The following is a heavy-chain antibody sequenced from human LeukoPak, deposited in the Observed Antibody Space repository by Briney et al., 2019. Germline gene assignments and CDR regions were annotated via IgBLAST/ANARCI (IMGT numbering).Heavy chain of an antibody. J-gene: IGHJ3*02. CDR2: MNSDGSST. V-gene: IGHV3-74*01. CDR1: GFTFSSYW. D-gene: IGHD1-26*01. CDR3: ARVGGSNAFDI. Sequence: GGSLRLSCAASGFTFSSYWVHWVRQAPGKGLVWVSPMNSDGSSTSYADSVKGRFTISRDNAKNTLSLQMNSLRAEDAAVYYCARVGGSNAFDIWGQGTMVIVSS.